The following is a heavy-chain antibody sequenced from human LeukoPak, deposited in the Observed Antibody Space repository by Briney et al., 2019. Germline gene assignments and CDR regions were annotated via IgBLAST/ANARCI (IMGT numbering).Heavy chain of an antibody. Sequence: PGGSLRLSCAASGFTFSSYAMSWVRQAPGKGLEWVAFVRYDETNKYYVDSVKGRFTISRDNSKNTLYLQMNSLRVEDTAIYYCAKTHGPYCSGGTCLDYYYYMDVWGKGATVTVSS. CDR1: GFTFSSYA. D-gene: IGHD2-15*01. V-gene: IGHV3-30*02. CDR2: VRYDETNK. CDR3: AKTHGPYCSGGTCLDYYYYMDV. J-gene: IGHJ6*03.